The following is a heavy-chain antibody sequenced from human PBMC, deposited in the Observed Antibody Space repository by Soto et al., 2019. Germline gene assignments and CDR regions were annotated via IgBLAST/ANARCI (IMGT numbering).Heavy chain of an antibody. CDR3: ARGRWVVRQGYSPYFDC. Sequence: QVQLQQWGAGLLKPSETLSLTCAVYGGSFSNYYWGWIRQPPGKGLEWIGEINHSGVNNYNPSLKSRVTISVDTSKKQLSLNLSSVTAADTAIYYCARGRWVVRQGYSPYFDCWGQGTLVSVSS. J-gene: IGHJ4*02. V-gene: IGHV4-34*01. CDR1: GGSFSNYY. CDR2: INHSGVN. D-gene: IGHD5-18*01.